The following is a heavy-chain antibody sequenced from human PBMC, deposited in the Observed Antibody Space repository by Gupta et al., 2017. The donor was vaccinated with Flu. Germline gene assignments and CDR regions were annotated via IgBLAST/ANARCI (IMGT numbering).Heavy chain of an antibody. CDR2: IIPVFGPT. V-gene: IGHV1-69*01. CDR3: ARKGGGHCSGGTCYSFDY. J-gene: IGHJ4*02. D-gene: IGHD2-15*01. Sequence: QVQLVQSGAEVKKPGSSVKVSCKASGVTFSSYAINWVRQAPGQGLEWMGGIIPVFGPTHYAQKFQGRVTITADESTSTAYMELSSLRSEDTAVYYCARKGGGHCSGGTCYSFDYWGQGTLVTVSS. CDR1: GVTFSSYA.